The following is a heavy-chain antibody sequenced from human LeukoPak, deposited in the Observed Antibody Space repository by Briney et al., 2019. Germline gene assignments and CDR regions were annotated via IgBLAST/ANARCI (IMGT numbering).Heavy chain of an antibody. V-gene: IGHV3-11*01. CDR2: ISSSGSTI. D-gene: IGHD1-26*01. CDR1: GFTLSDYY. J-gene: IGHJ4*02. Sequence: GRSLRLSCAASGFTLSDYYMNWIRQAPGKGLEWVSYISSSGSTIYYADSVKGRFTISRDNAKNSLYLQMNSLRAEDTAVYYCAREPPVWRESLPSRHFDYWGQGTLVTVSS. CDR3: AREPPVWRESLPSRHFDY.